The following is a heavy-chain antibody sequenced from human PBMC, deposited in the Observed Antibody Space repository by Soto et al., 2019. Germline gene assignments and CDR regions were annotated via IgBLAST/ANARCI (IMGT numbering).Heavy chain of an antibody. J-gene: IGHJ4*02. D-gene: IGHD3-22*01. V-gene: IGHV4-61*01. Sequence: SETLSLTCTVSGGSVSSGSYYWSWIRQPPGKGLEWIGYIYYSGSTNYNPSLKSRVTISVDTSKNQFSLKLSTVTAADTAVYYCASDPNYYDSSGYFGYWGQGTLVTVSS. CDR1: GGSVSSGSYY. CDR2: IYYSGST. CDR3: ASDPNYYDSSGYFGY.